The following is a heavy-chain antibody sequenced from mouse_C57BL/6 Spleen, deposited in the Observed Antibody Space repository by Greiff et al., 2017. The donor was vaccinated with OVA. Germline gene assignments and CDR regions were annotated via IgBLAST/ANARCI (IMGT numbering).Heavy chain of an antibody. V-gene: IGHV1-52*01. Sequence: QVQLKQPGAELVRPGSSVKLSCKASGYTFTSYWMHWVKQRPIQGLEWIGNIDPSDSETHYNQKFKDKATLTVDKSSSTAYMQLSSLTSEDSAVYYCARSRGNLDYWGQGTTLTVSS. J-gene: IGHJ2*01. D-gene: IGHD2-1*01. CDR3: ARSRGNLDY. CDR2: IDPSDSET. CDR1: GYTFTSYW.